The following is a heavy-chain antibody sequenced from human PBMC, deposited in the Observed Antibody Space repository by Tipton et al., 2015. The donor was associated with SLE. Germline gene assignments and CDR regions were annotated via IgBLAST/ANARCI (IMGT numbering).Heavy chain of an antibody. D-gene: IGHD4-23*01. CDR1: GGSMNNYY. J-gene: IGHJ6*02. Sequence: GLVKPSETLSLTCKVSGGSMNNYYWSWIRQPAGKGLQWIGRIYTSGSTNYNPSLKRRVTMSVDTSKNQFSLKLTSVTAADTAVYYCARDQGGGNSGYSYGMDVWGQGTTVTVSS. V-gene: IGHV4-4*07. CDR3: ARDQGGGNSGYSYGMDV. CDR2: IYTSGST.